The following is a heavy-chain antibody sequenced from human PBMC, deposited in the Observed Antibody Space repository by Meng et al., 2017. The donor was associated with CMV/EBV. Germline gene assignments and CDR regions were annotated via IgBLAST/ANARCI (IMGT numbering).Heavy chain of an antibody. CDR1: GFTFSSYA. CDR2: ISSNGGST. V-gene: IGHV3-64*02. D-gene: IGHD6-6*01. Sequence: GGSLRLSCAASGFTFSSYAMHWVRQAPGKGLEYVSAISSNGGSTYYADSVKGRFTISRDNSKNTLYLKMGSLRAEDMAVYYCATGQYSSSSRGDGYFDYWGQGTLVTVSS. CDR3: ATGQYSSSSRGDGYFDY. J-gene: IGHJ4*02.